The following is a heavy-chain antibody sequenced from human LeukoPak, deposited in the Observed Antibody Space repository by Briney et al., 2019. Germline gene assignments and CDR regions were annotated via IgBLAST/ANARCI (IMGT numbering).Heavy chain of an antibody. CDR1: GNSFTSYW. CDR2: IYPGDSDT. Sequence: GESLKISCKGSGNSFTSYWIGWVRQMPGKGLEWMGIIYPGDSDTRYSPSFQGQVTISADKSISTAYLQWSSLKASDTAMYYCAVQYCGGDCYPLYFDYWGQGTLVTVSS. D-gene: IGHD2-21*02. V-gene: IGHV5-51*01. J-gene: IGHJ4*02. CDR3: AVQYCGGDCYPLYFDY.